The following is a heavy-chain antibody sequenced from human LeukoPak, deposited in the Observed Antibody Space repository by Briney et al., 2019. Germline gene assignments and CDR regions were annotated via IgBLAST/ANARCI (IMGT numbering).Heavy chain of an antibody. V-gene: IGHV3-23*01. CDR2: MSGDGGTT. CDR1: GFNFRSFA. Sequence: GGSLRLSCVASGFNFRSFAMSWVRQVPGKGLEWVAVMSGDGGTTCHAHSVKGRFTISRDNSKNSLYLQMNSLTAEDTAVYYCAKGYSSGSIPDYWGRGTLVTVSS. J-gene: IGHJ4*02. D-gene: IGHD2-21*01. CDR3: AKGYSSGSIPDY.